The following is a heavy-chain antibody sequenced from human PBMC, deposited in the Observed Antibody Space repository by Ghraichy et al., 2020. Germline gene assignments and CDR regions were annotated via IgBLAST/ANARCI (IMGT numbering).Heavy chain of an antibody. CDR1: GGSFSGYY. CDR2: INHSGST. V-gene: IGHV4-34*01. J-gene: IGHJ5*02. Sequence: SETLSLTCAVYGGSFSGYYWSWIRQPPGKGLEWIGEINHSGSTNYNPSLKSRVTISVDTSKNQFSLKLSSVTAAYTAVYYCARAYYGSGSSNWFDPWGQGTLVTVSS. D-gene: IGHD3-10*01. CDR3: ARAYYGSGSSNWFDP.